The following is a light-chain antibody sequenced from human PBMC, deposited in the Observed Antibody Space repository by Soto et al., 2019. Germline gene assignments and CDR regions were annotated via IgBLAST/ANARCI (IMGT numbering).Light chain of an antibody. CDR2: KGX. J-gene: IGLJ1*01. CDR1: DSDVGAYDS. CDR3: CSFAPERTYV. Sequence: QSVLAQPASVSGSPGQSITISCTGTDSDVGAYDSVSWYRQHPHKAPQLIIYKGXQRPSGVSNRISGATSGNAASLTISGLQADDEADYFCCSFAPERTYVVGTGTKVRVL. V-gene: IGLV2-23*01.